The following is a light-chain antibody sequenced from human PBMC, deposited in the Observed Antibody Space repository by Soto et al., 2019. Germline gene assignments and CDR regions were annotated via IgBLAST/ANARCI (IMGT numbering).Light chain of an antibody. CDR3: QQYGSSPPFT. V-gene: IGKV3-20*01. CDR1: QSVSSSY. J-gene: IGKJ3*01. Sequence: EIVLTQSPGTLSLSPGERATLSCRASQSVSSSYLAGYQQKPGQAPRLLIYGASSRATGIPDRFSGSGSGTDLTLTISRLEPEDFAVYYCQQYGSSPPFTFGPGTKVDIK. CDR2: GAS.